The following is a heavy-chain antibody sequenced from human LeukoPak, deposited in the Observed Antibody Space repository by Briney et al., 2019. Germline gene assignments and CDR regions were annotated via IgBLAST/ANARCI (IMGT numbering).Heavy chain of an antibody. CDR1: GGSFRGYY. V-gene: IGHV4-34*01. CDR3: ARGLAAVTQDY. J-gene: IGHJ4*02. CDR2: INHSGTT. Sequence: SETPSLTCAVYGGSFRGYYWSWIRQPPGKGLEWIGEINHSGTTNYNPSLKSRVTISIDTSKNQFSLKLSSVTAADTAVYYCARGLAAVTQDYWGQGILVTVSS. D-gene: IGHD4-17*01.